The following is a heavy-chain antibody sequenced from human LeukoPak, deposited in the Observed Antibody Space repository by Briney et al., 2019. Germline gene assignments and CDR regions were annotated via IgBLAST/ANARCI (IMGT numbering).Heavy chain of an antibody. CDR1: GGSFSGYY. D-gene: IGHD1-26*01. J-gene: IGHJ4*02. Sequence: KPSETLSLTCAVYGGSFSGYYWSWIRQPPGKGLEWIGEINHSGSTNYNPSLKSRVTISVDTSKNQFSLKLSSVTAADTAVYYCARDGSGSYYFDYWGQGTLVTVSS. CDR2: INHSGST. V-gene: IGHV4-34*01. CDR3: ARDGSGSYYFDY.